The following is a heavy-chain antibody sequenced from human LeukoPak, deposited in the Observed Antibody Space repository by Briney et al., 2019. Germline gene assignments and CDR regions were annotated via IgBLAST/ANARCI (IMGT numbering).Heavy chain of an antibody. CDR3: ARETAGDFDY. J-gene: IGHJ4*02. V-gene: IGHV3-30-3*01. CDR1: GFPFSSYW. CDR2: ISYDGSNK. Sequence: PGGSLRLSCVASGFPFSSYWMTWVRQAPGKGLEWVAVISYDGSNKYYADSVKGRFTISRDNSKNTLYLQMNSLRAEDTAVYYCARETAGDFDYWGQGTLVTVSS. D-gene: IGHD2-21*02.